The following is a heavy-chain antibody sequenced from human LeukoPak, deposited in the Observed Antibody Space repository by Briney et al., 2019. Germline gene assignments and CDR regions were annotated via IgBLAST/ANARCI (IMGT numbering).Heavy chain of an antibody. D-gene: IGHD6-13*01. CDR2: INPSGGST. J-gene: IGHJ1*01. V-gene: IGHV1-46*01. Sequence: GASVKVSCKASGGTFSSYAISWVRQAPGQGLEWMGIINPSGGSTSYAQKFQGRVTMTRDTSTSTVYMELSSLRSEDTAVYYCARVGYSSRIYFQHWGQGTLVTVSS. CDR3: ARVGYSSRIYFQH. CDR1: GGTFSSYA.